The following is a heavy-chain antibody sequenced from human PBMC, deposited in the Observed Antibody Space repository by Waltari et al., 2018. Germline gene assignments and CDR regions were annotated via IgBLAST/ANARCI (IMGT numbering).Heavy chain of an antibody. Sequence: AASGFTVSNHWMHWVRQVPGKGLVWVSSINSDGTSTTYADSVKGRFTMSRDNAKNTLFLQMNSLRAEDTAVYFCTTSGPEGYWGQGTLVTVSS. CDR1: GFTVSNHW. J-gene: IGHJ4*02. D-gene: IGHD1-26*01. CDR2: INSDGTST. V-gene: IGHV3-74*01. CDR3: TTSGPEGY.